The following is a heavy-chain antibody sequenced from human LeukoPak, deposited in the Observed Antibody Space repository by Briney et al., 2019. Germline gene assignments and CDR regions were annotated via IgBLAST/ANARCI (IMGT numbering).Heavy chain of an antibody. D-gene: IGHD2-2*02. V-gene: IGHV4-39*01. CDR1: GGSICSSSSY. CDR3: ARQRYCSSTSCYTFDPKYYFDY. J-gene: IGHJ4*02. Sequence: SSETLSLTCTVSGGSICSSSSYWGWIRQPPGKGLEWIGSIYYSGSTYYNPSLKSRVTISVDTAKNQCSLKLSSVTAADTAVYYCARQRYCSSTSCYTFDPKYYFDYWGQGTLVTVSS. CDR2: IYYSGST.